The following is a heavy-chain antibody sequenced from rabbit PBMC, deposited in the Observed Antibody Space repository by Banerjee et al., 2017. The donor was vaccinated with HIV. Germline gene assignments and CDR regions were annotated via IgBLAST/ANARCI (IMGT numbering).Heavy chain of an antibody. J-gene: IGHJ4*01. CDR2: IYAGSSGGT. Sequence: QSLEESGGDLVKPGASLTLTCPASGFSFNCSYWICWVRQAPGKGLEWIACIYAGSSGGTYYASWAKGRFTISKTSSTTVTLQMTSLTAADTATYFCARADYAIYNDGDYGYAWNLWGPGTLVTVS. CDR1: GFSFNCSYW. D-gene: IGHD6-1*01. V-gene: IGHV1S40*01. CDR3: ARADYAIYNDGDYGYAWNL.